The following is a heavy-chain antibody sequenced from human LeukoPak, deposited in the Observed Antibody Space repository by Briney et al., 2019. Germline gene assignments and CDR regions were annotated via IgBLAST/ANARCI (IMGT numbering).Heavy chain of an antibody. V-gene: IGHV3-11*01. Sequence: PGGSLRLSCATSGFIFSGYYMSWLRQAPGKGLEWVSYISGSGHDISYADSVKGRFTISRDNAKGSLYLQMNSLTAADTAVYYCGTHAGRTGSDDWGQGTLVTVSS. J-gene: IGHJ4*02. CDR3: GTHAGRTGSDD. CDR2: ISGSGHDI. D-gene: IGHD3/OR15-3a*01. CDR1: GFIFSGYY.